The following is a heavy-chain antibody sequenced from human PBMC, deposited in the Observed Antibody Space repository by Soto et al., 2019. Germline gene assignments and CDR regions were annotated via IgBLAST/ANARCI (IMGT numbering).Heavy chain of an antibody. CDR3: ARDMPISTSGNYPYYFGY. CDR1: GFSFSSYS. CDR2: ISSSSSAI. D-gene: IGHD3-10*01. V-gene: IGHV3-48*01. Sequence: GGSLILSCAASGFSFSSYSINWGRQAPGKGLEWVSYISSSSSAIYYADSVKGRFTISRDNAKNSLYLQMNSLRAEDTAVYYCARDMPISTSGNYPYYFGYWGQGALVTVSS. J-gene: IGHJ4*02.